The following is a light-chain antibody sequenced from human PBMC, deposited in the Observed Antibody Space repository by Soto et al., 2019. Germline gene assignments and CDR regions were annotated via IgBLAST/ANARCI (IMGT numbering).Light chain of an antibody. V-gene: IGKV3-11*01. CDR1: QSVSNY. Sequence: EVVLTQSPATLSLSPGDRATLSCRASQSVSNYLVWYQQKPGQAPRLLISGASHRATGIPARFSGSGSGADFTLTISSLEPEDFAVYYCQQRSEWPITFGQGTRLEIK. CDR2: GAS. CDR3: QQRSEWPIT. J-gene: IGKJ5*01.